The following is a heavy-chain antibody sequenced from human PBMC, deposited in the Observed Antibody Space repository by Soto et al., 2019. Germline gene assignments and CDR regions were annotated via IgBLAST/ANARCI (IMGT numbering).Heavy chain of an antibody. V-gene: IGHV1-69*13. CDR1: GGTFSSYA. CDR2: IIPIFGTA. Sequence: VASVKVSCKASGGTFSSYAISWVRQAPGQGLEWMGGIIPIFGTANYAQKFQGRVTITADESTSTAYMELSSLRSEDTAVYYCARAYYYDSSGYYYVHYFDYWGQGTLVTVSS. D-gene: IGHD3-22*01. J-gene: IGHJ4*02. CDR3: ARAYYYDSSGYYYVHYFDY.